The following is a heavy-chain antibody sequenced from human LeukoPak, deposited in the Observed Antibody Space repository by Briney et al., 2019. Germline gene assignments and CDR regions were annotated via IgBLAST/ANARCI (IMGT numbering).Heavy chain of an antibody. J-gene: IGHJ4*02. D-gene: IGHD2/OR15-2a*01. CDR2: LSYDGSNT. Sequence: GRSLRLSCAASGFTFSSRAMYWVRQAPAKGLEWVAGLSYDGSNTYYLDSVKGRFTISGDNSKNTLYLQMDSLRTEDTAVYYYAKDPHQLILSNYFDDWGQGTLVTVSS. V-gene: IGHV3-30*18. CDR1: GFTFSSRA. CDR3: AKDPHQLILSNYFDD.